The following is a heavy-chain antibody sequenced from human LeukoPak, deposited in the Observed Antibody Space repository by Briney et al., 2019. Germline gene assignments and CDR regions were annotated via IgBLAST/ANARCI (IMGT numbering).Heavy chain of an antibody. J-gene: IGHJ6*03. Sequence: PSETLSLTCTVSGGSISSYYWSWIRQPPGKGLEWIGYIYYSGSTNYNPSLKSRVTLSVDTSKNQFSLKLSSVTAADTAVYYCARDLGLQYYYGSGSSANEYYYYMDVWGKGTTVTISS. CDR1: GGSISSYY. CDR3: ARDLGLQYYYGSGSSANEYYYYMDV. CDR2: IYYSGST. D-gene: IGHD3-10*01. V-gene: IGHV4-59*12.